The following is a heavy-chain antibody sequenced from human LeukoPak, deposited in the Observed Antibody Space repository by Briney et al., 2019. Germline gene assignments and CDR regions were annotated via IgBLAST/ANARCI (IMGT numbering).Heavy chain of an antibody. D-gene: IGHD3-10*02. J-gene: IGHJ6*04. V-gene: IGHV3-21*01. CDR2: ITAGGSFK. CDR3: AELGITMIGGV. CDR1: GFTFSNYA. Sequence: PGGSLRPSCAASGFTFSNYAMNWVRQAPGKGLDWVSSITAGGSFKYYADSVEGRFTISRDNAKNSLYLQMSSLTPEDTAVYYCAELGITMIGGVWGKGTTVTISS.